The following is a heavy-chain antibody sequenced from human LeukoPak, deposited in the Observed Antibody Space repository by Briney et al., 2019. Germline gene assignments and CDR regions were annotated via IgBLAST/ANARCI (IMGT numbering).Heavy chain of an antibody. CDR1: GFTFSSYW. J-gene: IGHJ4*02. CDR3: VRSLDY. V-gene: IGHV3-23*01. CDR2: ITGSGGFT. Sequence: GGSLRLSCAASGFTFSSYWMSWVRQAPGKGLEWVSVITGSGGFTQYADSVKGRFTISRDNSKNTVYLQMNSLRVEDTALYYCVRSLDYWGQGTLVTVSS.